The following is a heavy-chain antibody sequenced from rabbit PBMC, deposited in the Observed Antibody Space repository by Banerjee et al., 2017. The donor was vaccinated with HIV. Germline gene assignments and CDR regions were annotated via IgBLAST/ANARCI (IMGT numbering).Heavy chain of an antibody. CDR1: GFDFSSYY. Sequence: QLKETGGGLVQPGGSLTLSCKASGFDFSSYYMSWVRQAPGKGLEWIGYIDPILGVTNDASWVNGRFTISSHNAQNTLYLQLNSLTAADTATYFCARDLSYISGRGANDLWRQGTLVTVS. CDR3: ARDLSYISGRGANDL. CDR2: IDPILGVT. V-gene: IGHV1S7*01. D-gene: IGHD4-1*01. J-gene: IGHJ3*01.